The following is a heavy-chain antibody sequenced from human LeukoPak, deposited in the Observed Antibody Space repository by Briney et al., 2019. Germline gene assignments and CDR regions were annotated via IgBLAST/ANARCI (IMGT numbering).Heavy chain of an antibody. CDR3: AKAEEGYCSGGSCYSLNY. J-gene: IGHJ4*02. D-gene: IGHD2-15*01. CDR1: GFTFRNYG. V-gene: IGHV3-30*02. CDR2: IRNDGTDK. Sequence: GGSLRLSCTASGFTFRNYGMHWVRQAPGKGLHWVAFIRNDGTDKYYTDAVKGRFTISRDNSKNTLYLQMNSLRTEDTAVYYCAKAEEGYCSGGSCYSLNYWGQGALVTVSS.